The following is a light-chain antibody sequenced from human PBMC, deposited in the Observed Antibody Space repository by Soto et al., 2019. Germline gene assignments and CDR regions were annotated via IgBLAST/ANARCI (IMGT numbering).Light chain of an antibody. CDR2: DVS. CDR3: SSYTSSNTLDYV. V-gene: IGLV2-14*01. CDR1: SSDVGGYNY. Sequence: QSALTQPASVSGSPGQSITISCTGTSSDVGGYNYVSWYQQHPGKAPKLVIYDVSNRPSGVSNRFSGSKSGNTASLTISGLQAEDEADYYCSSYTSSNTLDYVFGTGTKLTVL. J-gene: IGLJ1*01.